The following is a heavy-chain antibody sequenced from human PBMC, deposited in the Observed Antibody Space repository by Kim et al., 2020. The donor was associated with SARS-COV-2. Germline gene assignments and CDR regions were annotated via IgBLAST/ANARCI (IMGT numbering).Heavy chain of an antibody. D-gene: IGHD3-22*01. CDR3: ASGADYDRSGYYSFDY. J-gene: IGHJ4*02. Sequence: KFQGRVTITAEKSTSTAYMELSSLRSEDTAVYYCASGADYDRSGYYSFDYWGQGTLVTVSS. V-gene: IGHV1-69*02.